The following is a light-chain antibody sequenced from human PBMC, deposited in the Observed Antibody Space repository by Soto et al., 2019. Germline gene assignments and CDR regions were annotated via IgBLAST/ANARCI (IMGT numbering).Light chain of an antibody. CDR1: QSVSSY. J-gene: IGKJ1*01. Sequence: EIVLTQSPATLSLSPGERATLSCRASQSVSSYFAWYQQKPGQAPRLLIYDASNRATGIPARFSGSGSGTDFTLTISSLEPEDFAVYYCQQRRNWHLTLGQGTKVEIK. CDR3: QQRRNWHLT. CDR2: DAS. V-gene: IGKV3D-11*02.